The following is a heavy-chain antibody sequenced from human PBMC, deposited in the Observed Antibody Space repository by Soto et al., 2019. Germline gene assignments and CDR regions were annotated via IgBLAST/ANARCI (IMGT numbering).Heavy chain of an antibody. CDR2: IDPTDSDT. V-gene: IGHV5-10-1*01. J-gene: IGHJ6*02. CDR3: ARRSLTMPRTFNAMDV. Sequence: PXESLRISWKGSGYDFMKYWIIWVRQMPVKGLEWVGRIDPTDSDTNYSPSFQGHVTISVDKSISTAFLQWRSLQASDTAIYYCARRSLTMPRTFNAMDVWGQGTTVIVSS. CDR1: GYDFMKYW. D-gene: IGHD3-10*01.